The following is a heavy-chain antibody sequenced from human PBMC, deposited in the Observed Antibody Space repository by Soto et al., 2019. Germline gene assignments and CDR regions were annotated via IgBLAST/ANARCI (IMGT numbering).Heavy chain of an antibody. D-gene: IGHD5-12*01. J-gene: IGHJ4*02. CDR3: AKGLDLGGYSGYVG. CDR2: ISGSGGST. V-gene: IGHV3-23*01. Sequence: EVQLLESGGGLVQPGGSLRLSCAASGFTFSSYAMSWVRQAPGKGLEWVSAISGSGGSTYYADSVKGRFTISRDNSKNTLYLQMNSRRAEDTAVYYCAKGLDLGGYSGYVGWGQGTLVTVSS. CDR1: GFTFSSYA.